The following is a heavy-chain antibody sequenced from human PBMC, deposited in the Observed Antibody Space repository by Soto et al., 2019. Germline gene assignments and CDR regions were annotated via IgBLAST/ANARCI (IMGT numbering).Heavy chain of an antibody. D-gene: IGHD5-12*01. V-gene: IGHV3-11*01. J-gene: IGHJ4*02. Sequence: PGGSLRLSCAASGFTFSDYYMSWIRQAPGKGLEWVSYISSSGSTIYYADSVKGRFTISRDNAKNSLYLQMNSLRAEDTAVYYCATASIHRGLRPSFDYWGQGTLVTVSS. CDR3: ATASIHRGLRPSFDY. CDR2: ISSSGSTI. CDR1: GFTFSDYY.